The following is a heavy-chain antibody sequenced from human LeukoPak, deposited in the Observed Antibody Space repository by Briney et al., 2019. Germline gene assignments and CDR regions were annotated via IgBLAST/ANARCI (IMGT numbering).Heavy chain of an antibody. V-gene: IGHV3-74*01. CDR3: ARARGNTYGYFEY. CDR2: INGDASST. CDR1: GLTLSGYC. D-gene: IGHD5-18*01. J-gene: IGHJ4*02. Sequence: GGSLRPSCAASGLTLSGYCMHWVRQAPGKGLVWVSRINGDASSTSYADSVKGRFTISRDNAKSTLYLQMNSLRVEDTAVYYCARARGNTYGYFEYWGQGTLVTVSS.